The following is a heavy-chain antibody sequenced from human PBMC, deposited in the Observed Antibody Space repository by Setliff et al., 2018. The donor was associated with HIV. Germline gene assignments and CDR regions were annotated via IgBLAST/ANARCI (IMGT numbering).Heavy chain of an antibody. V-gene: IGHV1-69*13. CDR2: IIPILGTA. CDR1: GGTFRSYA. D-gene: IGHD2-2*01. Sequence: GASVKVSCKASGGTFRSYAIAWVRQAPGQGLEWMGGIIPILGTANYAQKFQGRVTITADESTSTAYMELSSLRSEDTAVYYCAREAFCSSTSCHFQGGDHWGQGTLVTVSS. CDR3: AREAFCSSTSCHFQGGDH. J-gene: IGHJ4*02.